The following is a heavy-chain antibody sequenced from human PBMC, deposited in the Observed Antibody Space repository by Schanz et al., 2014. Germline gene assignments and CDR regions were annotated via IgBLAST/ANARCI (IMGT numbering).Heavy chain of an antibody. V-gene: IGHV1-18*01. J-gene: IGHJ4*02. Sequence: QVHLVQSGAEVKKPGASVKVSCKASGYTFTSSGFSWVRQAPGQGLEWMGWINGYNAHTNYAQKFQGRVTMTTDTSTSTVYMELRSLTSDDSAVYYCARDRDQWDGNYLDYWGQGTLVTVSS. CDR1: GYTFTSSG. D-gene: IGHD1-26*01. CDR2: INGYNAHT. CDR3: ARDRDQWDGNYLDY.